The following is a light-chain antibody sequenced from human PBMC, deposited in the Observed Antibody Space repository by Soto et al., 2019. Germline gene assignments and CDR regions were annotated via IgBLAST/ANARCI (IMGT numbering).Light chain of an antibody. Sequence: EIVLTQSPGTLSLSPGERDTLSCRASQTVSSSYLAWYQQKPGQAPRLLIYGASRRATGIPDRFSGSGSGTDFTLTISRLEPEDFAVYYCQQYGSSPLFTFGPGTKVDIK. J-gene: IGKJ3*01. V-gene: IGKV3-20*01. CDR1: QTVSSSY. CDR3: QQYGSSPLFT. CDR2: GAS.